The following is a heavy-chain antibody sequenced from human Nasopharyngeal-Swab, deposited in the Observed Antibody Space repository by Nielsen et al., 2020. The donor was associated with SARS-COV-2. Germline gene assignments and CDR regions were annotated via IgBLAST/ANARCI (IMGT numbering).Heavy chain of an antibody. J-gene: IGHJ6*02. D-gene: IGHD2-2*01. CDR2: IWRDGSHE. Sequence: WIRQPPGKGLEWVANIWRDGSHENYVDSVKGRFTISRDNAKNSLYLQMNSLRAEDTAVYYCARCRDIVVVPAARPYYYYGMDVWGQGTTVTVSS. CDR3: ARCRDIVVVPAARPYYYYGMDV. V-gene: IGHV3-7*01.